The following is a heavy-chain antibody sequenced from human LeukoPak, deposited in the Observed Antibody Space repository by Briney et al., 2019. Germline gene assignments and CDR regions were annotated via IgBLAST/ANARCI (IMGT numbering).Heavy chain of an antibody. CDR2: INHSGST. CDR3: ARVVVYSYGYPSKYPSDY. D-gene: IGHD5-18*01. V-gene: IGHV4-34*01. J-gene: IGHJ4*02. Sequence: SETLSLTCAVYGGSFSGYYWSWIRQPPGKGLEWIGEINHSGSTNYNPSLKSRVTISVDTSKNQFSLKLSSVTAADTAVYHCARVVVYSYGYPSKYPSDYWGQGTLVTVSS. CDR1: GGSFSGYY.